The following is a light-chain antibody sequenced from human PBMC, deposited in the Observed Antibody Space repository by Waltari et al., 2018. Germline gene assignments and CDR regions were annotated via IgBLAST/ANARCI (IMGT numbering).Light chain of an antibody. CDR2: SND. CDR3: AAWDDNLSGWL. V-gene: IGLV1-44*01. Sequence: QSVLTQPPSASGPPGPTASTSCSGDITNFGPSSLYWYQPIEGTAPRPIIYSNDGRPSGVPARFSGSKSGTSASLVITGLHSEDEADYFCAAWDDNLSGWLLGGGTRVTVL. J-gene: IGLJ2*01. CDR1: ITNFGPSS.